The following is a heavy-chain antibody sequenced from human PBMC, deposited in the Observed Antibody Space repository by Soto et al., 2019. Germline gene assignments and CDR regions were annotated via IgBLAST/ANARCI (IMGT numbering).Heavy chain of an antibody. Sequence: PGGSLRLSCSASGFTFSIYAMHWVRQAPGKGLEYVSSISTNGGSTHYADFVKGRFTISRGNSKNTQYLQMSSLRADDTAVYYCVKGEYYYDSSGYYPFDYWGQGTLVTVSS. CDR3: VKGEYYYDSSGYYPFDY. CDR1: GFTFSIYA. J-gene: IGHJ4*02. CDR2: ISTNGGST. D-gene: IGHD3-22*01. V-gene: IGHV3-64D*06.